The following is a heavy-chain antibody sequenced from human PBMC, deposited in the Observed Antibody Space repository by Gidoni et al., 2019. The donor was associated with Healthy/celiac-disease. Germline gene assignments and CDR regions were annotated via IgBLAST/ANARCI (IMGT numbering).Heavy chain of an antibody. V-gene: IGHV3-11*06. Sequence: QVQLVESGGGLVKPGGSLRLSCAASGFTCSDYYMSWIRQAPGKGLEWVSYISSSSSYTNYADSVKGRFTISRDNAKNSLYLQMNSLRAEDTAVYYCARDCSSTSCLFDYWGQGTLVTVSS. CDR2: ISSSSSYT. J-gene: IGHJ4*02. CDR1: GFTCSDYY. D-gene: IGHD2-2*01. CDR3: ARDCSSTSCLFDY.